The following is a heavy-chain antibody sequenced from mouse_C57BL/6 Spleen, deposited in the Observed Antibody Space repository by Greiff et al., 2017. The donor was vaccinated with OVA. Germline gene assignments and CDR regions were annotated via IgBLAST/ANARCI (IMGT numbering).Heavy chain of an antibody. Sequence: QVQLKQSGPELVKPGASVKLSCKASGYTFTSYDINWVKQRPGQGLEWIGWIYPRDGSNKYNEKFKGKATLTVDSSSSTAYMELHSLTSEDSAVYFCAREGDSSGYVFAYWGQGTLVTVSA. CDR3: AREGDSSGYVFAY. J-gene: IGHJ3*01. D-gene: IGHD3-2*02. CDR2: IYPRDGSN. V-gene: IGHV1-85*01. CDR1: GYTFTSYD.